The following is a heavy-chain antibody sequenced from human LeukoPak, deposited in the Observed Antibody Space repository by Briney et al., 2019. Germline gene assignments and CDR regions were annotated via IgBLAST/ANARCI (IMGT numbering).Heavy chain of an antibody. CDR2: INHSGST. CDR3: ASRPILWFGEPLGRFDP. V-gene: IGHV4-34*01. D-gene: IGHD3-10*01. Sequence: SETLSLTCAVYGGSFSGYYWSWIRQPPGKGLEWIGEINHSGSTNYNPSLKSRVTISVDTSKNQFSLKLSSVTPADTAVYYCASRPILWFGEPLGRFDPWGQGTLVTVSS. J-gene: IGHJ5*02. CDR1: GGSFSGYY.